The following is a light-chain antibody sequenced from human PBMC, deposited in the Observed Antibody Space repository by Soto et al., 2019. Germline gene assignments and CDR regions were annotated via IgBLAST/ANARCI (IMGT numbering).Light chain of an antibody. J-gene: IGKJ1*01. CDR3: LQDASYPRP. Sequence: AIQMTQSPSSLAASVGDRVTITCRASQDIRKDLSWYQQKPGKAPKVLIYAASILESGIPSRVSGSGSGTDFTLTITSLQPEDFATYYCLQDASYPRPFGQGTKVDIK. CDR1: QDIRKD. V-gene: IGKV1-6*01. CDR2: AAS.